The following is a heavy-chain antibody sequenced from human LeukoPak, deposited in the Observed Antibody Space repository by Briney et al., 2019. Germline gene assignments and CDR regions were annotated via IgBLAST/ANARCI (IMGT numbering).Heavy chain of an antibody. CDR1: GYTFTGYY. V-gene: IGHV1-2*02. Sequence: ASVKVSCKASGYTFTGYYMHWVRQAPGQGLEWMGWINPNSGGTNYAQKFQGRVTMTRDTSISTAYMELSRLRSEDTAVYYCARVVFYYDSSGYNWFDPWGQGTLVTVSS. CDR3: ARVVFYYDSSGYNWFDP. J-gene: IGHJ5*02. CDR2: INPNSGGT. D-gene: IGHD3-22*01.